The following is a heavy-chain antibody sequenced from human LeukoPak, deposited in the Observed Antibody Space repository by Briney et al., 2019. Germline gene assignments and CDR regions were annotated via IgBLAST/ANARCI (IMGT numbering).Heavy chain of an antibody. V-gene: IGHV3-7*01. Sequence: PGGPLRLSCAASGFTFSSYWMNWARQAPGKGLEWVASINHNGNVNYYVDSVKGRFTISRDNAKNSLYLQMNSLRAEDTALYYCAREVSEGFDFWGQGTLVTVSS. CDR2: INHNGNVN. CDR1: GFTFSSYW. CDR3: AREVSEGFDF. D-gene: IGHD3-22*01. J-gene: IGHJ4*02.